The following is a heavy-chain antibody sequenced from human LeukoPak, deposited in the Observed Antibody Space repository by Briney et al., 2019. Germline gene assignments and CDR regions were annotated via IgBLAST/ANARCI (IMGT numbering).Heavy chain of an antibody. D-gene: IGHD5-18*01. CDR3: ARGLPGGYSYGYGAFDI. J-gene: IGHJ3*02. Sequence: SQTLSLTCTVSGGSISSGDYYWSWIRQPPGKGLEWIGYIYYSGSTNYNPSLKSRVTISVDTSKNQFSLKLSSVTAADTAVYYCARGLPGGYSYGYGAFDIWGQGTMVTVSS. V-gene: IGHV4-30-4*01. CDR2: IYYSGST. CDR1: GGSISSGDYY.